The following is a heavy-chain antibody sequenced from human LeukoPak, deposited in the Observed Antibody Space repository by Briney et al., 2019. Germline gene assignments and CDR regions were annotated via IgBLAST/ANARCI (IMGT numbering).Heavy chain of an antibody. V-gene: IGHV3-30-3*01. CDR2: ISYDGSNK. CDR1: GFTFSSYA. D-gene: IGHD6-6*01. CDR3: VGSSSAYFDY. Sequence: GRSLRLSCAASGFTFSSYAMHWVRQAPGKGLEWVAVISYDGSNKYYADSVKGRFTISRDNSKNTLYLQMNSLRAEDTAVYYCVGSSSAYFDYWGQGTLVTVSS. J-gene: IGHJ4*02.